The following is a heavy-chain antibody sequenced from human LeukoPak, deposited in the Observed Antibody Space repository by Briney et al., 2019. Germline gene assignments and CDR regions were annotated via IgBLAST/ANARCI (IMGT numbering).Heavy chain of an antibody. Sequence: GSLRLAWAAAGFSFSYAWMSWVRQAPGKGLEWIGEISHGGSTIYNPSLKSRITISVDTSKNQFSLRLNSVTAADTAVYYCARTRAPYYYGSGSYYAWGQGTLVTVSS. J-gene: IGHJ5*02. CDR2: ISHGGST. CDR1: GFSFSYAW. CDR3: ARTRAPYYYGSGSYYA. V-gene: IGHV4-34*01. D-gene: IGHD3-10*01.